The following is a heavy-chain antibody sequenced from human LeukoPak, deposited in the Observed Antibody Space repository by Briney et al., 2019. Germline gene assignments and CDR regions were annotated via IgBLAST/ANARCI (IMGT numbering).Heavy chain of an antibody. V-gene: IGHV3-64D*06. Sequence: GGSLRLSCSASGFTFISHAMHWVRQAPGKGLEYVSAISANGGTTYYADSVKGRFSISRGNSKSTLYLQMSSLRTEDTALYYCVVASSDLDYWGQGTLVTVSS. CDR3: VVASSDLDY. D-gene: IGHD6-25*01. CDR2: ISANGGTT. J-gene: IGHJ4*02. CDR1: GFTFISHA.